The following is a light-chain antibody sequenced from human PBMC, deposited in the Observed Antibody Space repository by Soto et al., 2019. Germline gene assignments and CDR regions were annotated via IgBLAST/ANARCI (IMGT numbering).Light chain of an antibody. Sequence: EIVLTQSPATLSWSPGERATLSCRASQSVSSYLAWYQQKPGQAPRLLIYDASNRATGIPARFSGSGSGTDFTLTISSLEPEDFAVYYCQQRSNWRETFGQGTKVEIK. J-gene: IGKJ1*01. CDR1: QSVSSY. CDR2: DAS. V-gene: IGKV3-11*01. CDR3: QQRSNWRET.